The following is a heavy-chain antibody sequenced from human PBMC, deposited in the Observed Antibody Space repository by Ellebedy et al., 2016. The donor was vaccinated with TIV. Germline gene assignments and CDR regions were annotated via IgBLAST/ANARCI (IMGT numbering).Heavy chain of an antibody. D-gene: IGHD6-19*01. CDR1: GFTFSRHD. CDR2: IGTAGDT. Sequence: GGSLRLSXAASGFTFSRHDMHWVRQATGKGLEWVSAIGTAGDTYYPGSVKGRFTISRDNAKNSLYLEMNNLRVEDTGLYYCAMETSGWPDHWGQGTLVTVSS. V-gene: IGHV3-13*01. CDR3: AMETSGWPDH. J-gene: IGHJ4*02.